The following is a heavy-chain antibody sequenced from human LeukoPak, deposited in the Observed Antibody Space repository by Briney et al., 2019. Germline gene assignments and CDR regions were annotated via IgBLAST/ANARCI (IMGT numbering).Heavy chain of an antibody. CDR1: GFTLSSYA. CDR3: AKGGHGGSSRYGMDV. D-gene: IGHD4-23*01. V-gene: IGHV3-23*01. CDR2: ISGSGGST. Sequence: GGSLRLSCAASGFTLSSYAMSWVRQAPGKGLERVSAISGSGGSTYYADSVKGRFTISKDNSKNTLYLQMNSLRAEDTPVYCCAKGGHGGSSRYGMDVWGKGTTVTVSS. J-gene: IGHJ6*04.